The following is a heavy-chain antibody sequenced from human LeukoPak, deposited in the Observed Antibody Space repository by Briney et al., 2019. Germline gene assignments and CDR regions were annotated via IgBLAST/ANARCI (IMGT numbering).Heavy chain of an antibody. Sequence: SETLSLTCTVSGGSISSSSYYWGWIRQPPGKGLEWIGSIYYSGSTYYNPSLKSRVTISVDTSKNQFSLKLSSVTAADTAVYYCARARVVPAAIDYNWFDPWGQGTLVTVSS. CDR1: GGSISSSSYY. CDR2: IYYSGST. J-gene: IGHJ5*02. V-gene: IGHV4-39*01. CDR3: ARARVVPAAIDYNWFDP. D-gene: IGHD2-2*01.